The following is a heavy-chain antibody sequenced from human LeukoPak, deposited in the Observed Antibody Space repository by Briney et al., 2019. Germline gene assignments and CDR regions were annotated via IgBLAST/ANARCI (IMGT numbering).Heavy chain of an antibody. CDR1: GFTFSNNW. CDR2: IKEDGGQK. CDR3: ASGWSLRY. Sequence: GGSLRHSCAASGFTFSNNWMSWVHQAPGKGLEWVANIKEDGGQKYYVDSVKGRFTISRDNAKNSLYLQMNSLRDDDTAVYYCASGWSLRYWGQGTLVTVSS. J-gene: IGHJ4*02. D-gene: IGHD3-22*01. V-gene: IGHV3-7*01.